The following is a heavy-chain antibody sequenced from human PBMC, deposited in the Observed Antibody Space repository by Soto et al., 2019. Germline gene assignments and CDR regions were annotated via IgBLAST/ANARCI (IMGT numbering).Heavy chain of an antibody. CDR1: GFTFSSYG. CDR3: ARVLGTVTNYYYMDV. V-gene: IGHV3-48*01. Sequence: GGSLRLSCAASGFTFSSYGMNWVRQAPGKGLECVSYISTSSRTIYYADSVKGRFTISRDNAKNSLYLQMNGLRAEDTAVYYCARVLGTVTNYYYMDVWGKGDTVTSP. CDR2: ISTSSRTI. J-gene: IGHJ6*03. D-gene: IGHD4-17*01.